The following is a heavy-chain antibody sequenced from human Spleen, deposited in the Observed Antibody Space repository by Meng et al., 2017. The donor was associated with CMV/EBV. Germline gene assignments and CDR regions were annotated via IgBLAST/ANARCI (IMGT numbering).Heavy chain of an antibody. CDR2: VYPGDSDT. J-gene: IGHJ2*01. CDR1: AYSFTSYW. V-gene: IGHV5-51*01. Sequence: GESLKISCKGSAYSFTSYWIAWVRQMPGKGLEWMGIVYPGDSDTRYNPSFQGQVTISGDKSINTAYLQWSSLKASDTAMYYCARQRNWYFDLWGRGTLVTVSS. CDR3: ARQRNWYFDL.